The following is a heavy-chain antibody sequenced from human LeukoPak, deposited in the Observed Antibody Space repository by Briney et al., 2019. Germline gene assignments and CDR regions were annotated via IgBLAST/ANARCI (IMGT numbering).Heavy chain of an antibody. CDR1: GGSISPYY. Sequence: SETLSLTCTDSGGSISPYYWRWIRQPAGKGLEWIGRIYTSGSTNYNPSLKSRVTMSVDKSKNQFSLKLSSVTAADTAVYYCARDLLKGYNYATGQGDYYYYMDVWGKGTTVTVSS. CDR2: IYTSGST. J-gene: IGHJ6*03. V-gene: IGHV4-4*07. CDR3: ARDLLKGYNYATGQGDYYYYMDV. D-gene: IGHD5-24*01.